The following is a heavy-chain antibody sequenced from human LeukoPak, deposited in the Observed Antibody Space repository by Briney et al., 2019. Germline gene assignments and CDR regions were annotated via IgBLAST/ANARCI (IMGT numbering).Heavy chain of an antibody. V-gene: IGHV1-69*13. D-gene: IGHD1-1*01. Sequence: SVKVSCKASGGTFSSYAISWVRQAPGQGLEWMGGIIPIFGTANYAQKFQGRVTITADESTSTAYMELSSLRSEDTAVYYCARVDRRTRYNWNDEYYFDYWGQGTLVTVSS. CDR1: GGTFSSYA. J-gene: IGHJ4*02. CDR2: IIPIFGTA. CDR3: ARVDRRTRYNWNDEYYFDY.